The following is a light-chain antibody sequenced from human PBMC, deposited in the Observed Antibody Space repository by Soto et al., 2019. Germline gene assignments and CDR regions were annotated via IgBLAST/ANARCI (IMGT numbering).Light chain of an antibody. CDR3: SSFTEAATVV. V-gene: IGLV2-14*01. CDR1: SSDVGGYQS. J-gene: IGLJ2*01. Sequence: QSALTQPASVSGSPGQSITISCTGTSSDVGGYQSVSWYQKHPDRVPKLLLFEINSRPSGVSDRFSGSKSGNTAFLSISVLQPDDEADYFCSSFTEAATVVFGGGTQLTVL. CDR2: EIN.